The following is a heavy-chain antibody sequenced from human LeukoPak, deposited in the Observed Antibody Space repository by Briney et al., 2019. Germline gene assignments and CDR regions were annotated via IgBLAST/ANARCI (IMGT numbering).Heavy chain of an antibody. Sequence: SETLSLTCAVYGGSFSGYYWSWIRQPPGKGLEWIGEINHSGSTNYNPSLKSRVTISVDTSKNQFSLKLSSVTAADTAVYYCARAGYCSSTSRYIDYWGQGTLVTVSS. CDR1: GGSFSGYY. CDR3: ARAGYCSSTSRYIDY. D-gene: IGHD2-2*02. V-gene: IGHV4-34*01. CDR2: INHSGST. J-gene: IGHJ4*02.